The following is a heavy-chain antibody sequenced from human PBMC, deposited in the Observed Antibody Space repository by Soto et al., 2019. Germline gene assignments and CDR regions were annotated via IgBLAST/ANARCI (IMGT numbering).Heavy chain of an antibody. Sequence: QVQLVQSGAEVKKPGSSVKVSCKASGGTFSSYGFNWVRQAPGQGPEWMGGIIPIFGTTNYAQKFQGRVTITADESTSTAYMELSSLRSEDTALYYCARWGGILTTPTFVGPFDYWGQGTLVTVSS. V-gene: IGHV1-69*01. CDR1: GGTFSSYG. D-gene: IGHD1-1*01. J-gene: IGHJ4*02. CDR2: IIPIFGTT. CDR3: ARWGGILTTPTFVGPFDY.